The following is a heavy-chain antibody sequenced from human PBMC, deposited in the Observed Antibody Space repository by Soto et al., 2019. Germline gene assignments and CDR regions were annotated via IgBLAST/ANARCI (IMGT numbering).Heavy chain of an antibody. D-gene: IGHD3-10*01. CDR1: GFTFTANW. Sequence: PGESLKISCQGSGFTFTANWIGWVRQLPGKGLEWMGMIYPGDSDTRYSPSLQGQVTISADKSISTTYLQWSSLKASDSAMYYCARVGAMVCGVSPQWFEPWGQGTLVTVAS. CDR2: IYPGDSDT. V-gene: IGHV5-51*01. J-gene: IGHJ5*02. CDR3: ARVGAMVCGVSPQWFEP.